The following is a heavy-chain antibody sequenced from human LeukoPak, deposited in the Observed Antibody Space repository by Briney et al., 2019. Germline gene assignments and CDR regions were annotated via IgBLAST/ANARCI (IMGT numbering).Heavy chain of an antibody. CDR2: IYSGGST. CDR3: ARYVMVRGARLDY. Sequence: LAGGSLRLSCAASGFTVSSNYMSWVRQAPGKGLEWVSVIYSGGSTYYADSVKGRFTISRDNAKNSLDLQMNSLRAEDTAVYYCARYVMVRGARLDYWGQGTLVTVSS. J-gene: IGHJ4*02. V-gene: IGHV3-53*01. CDR1: GFTVSSNY. D-gene: IGHD3-10*01.